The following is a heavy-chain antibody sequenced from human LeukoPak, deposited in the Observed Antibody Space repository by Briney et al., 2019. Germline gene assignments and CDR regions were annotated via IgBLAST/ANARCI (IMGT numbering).Heavy chain of an antibody. Sequence: GGSLRLSCAASGFTVSSNYMSWVRQAPGKGLEWVSVIYSGGSTYYADSVKGRITISRDNSKNTLYLQMNSLRAEDTAVYYCAAITGTTIPLSFDYWGQGTLVTVSS. CDR1: GFTVSSNY. CDR3: AAITGTTIPLSFDY. J-gene: IGHJ4*02. V-gene: IGHV3-53*01. D-gene: IGHD1-20*01. CDR2: IYSGGST.